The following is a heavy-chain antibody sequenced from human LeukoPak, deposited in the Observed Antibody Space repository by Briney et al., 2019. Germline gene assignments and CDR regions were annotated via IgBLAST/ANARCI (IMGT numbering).Heavy chain of an antibody. J-gene: IGHJ5*02. V-gene: IGHV3-48*03. CDR1: GFTFSSYE. Sequence: GGSLRLSCAASGFTFSSYEMNWVRQAPGKGLEWVSYISGSGSTIYYADSVKGRFTISRDNAKNSLYLQMSSLRAEDTAVYYCARGRLLMWFDPWGQGTLVTVSS. CDR3: ARGRLLMWFDP. CDR2: ISGSGSTI. D-gene: IGHD3-16*01.